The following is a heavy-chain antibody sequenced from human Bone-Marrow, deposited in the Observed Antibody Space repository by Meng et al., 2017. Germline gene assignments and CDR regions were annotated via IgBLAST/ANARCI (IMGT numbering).Heavy chain of an antibody. CDR1: GSTFPDYW. D-gene: IGHD6-13*01. Sequence: QGQVGQAGVEVKKPGASVKVSCKASGSTFPDYWLHWVRRAPGQGLEWMGRINPKSGDTHYAQRFQGRVTMTGDTSISTAYMELSGLRSDDTAMYYCARDEDISAAGKLFGDYWGQGTLVTVSS. CDR3: ARDEDISAAGKLFGDY. J-gene: IGHJ4*02. CDR2: INPKSGDT. V-gene: IGHV1-2*06.